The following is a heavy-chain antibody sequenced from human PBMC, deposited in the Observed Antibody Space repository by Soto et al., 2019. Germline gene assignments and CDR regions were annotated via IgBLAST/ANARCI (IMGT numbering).Heavy chain of an antibody. D-gene: IGHD6-13*01. J-gene: IGHJ4*02. V-gene: IGHV4-59*01. CDR2: IYYSGST. CDR1: GGSISSYY. CDR3: ARVAAAGRFDY. Sequence: SETLSLTCTVSGGSISSYYWSWIRQPPGKGLEWIGYIYYSGSTNYNPSLKSRVTISVDTSKNQFSLKLSSVTAADTAVYYCARVAAAGRFDYWGQGTLVTVSS.